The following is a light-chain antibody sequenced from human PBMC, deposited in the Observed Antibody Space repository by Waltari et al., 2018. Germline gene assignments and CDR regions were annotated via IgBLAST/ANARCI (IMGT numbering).Light chain of an antibody. CDR2: EVS. V-gene: IGLV2-14*01. CDR1: NNDIGVFHY. CDR3: SSFTSSSTLIV. J-gene: IGLJ2*01. Sequence: QSALTQPASVSGSPGQSITISCTGTNNDIGVFHYVSWYQQHPGKAPQLLIYEVSSRPSGVSHRFSGSKSGNTASLTITGLQAEDEAEYFCSSFTSSSTLIVFGGGTKVAVL.